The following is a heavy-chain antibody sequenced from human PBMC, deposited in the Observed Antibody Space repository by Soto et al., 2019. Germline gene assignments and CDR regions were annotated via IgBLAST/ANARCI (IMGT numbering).Heavy chain of an antibody. V-gene: IGHV3-33*01. CDR3: ARDGSGGDWRYFDY. CDR1: GFAFDAYG. J-gene: IGHJ4*02. D-gene: IGHD2-21*02. CDR2: IWYDGYTK. Sequence: QVQLVESGGGVVQPGRSLRLSCAASGFAFDAYGLHWVRQAPGKGLEWVAVIWYDGYTKYYSDSVKGRFAISRDNFKNTVYLQMNSLRDEDTAVYYCARDGSGGDWRYFDYWGRGTLVTVSS.